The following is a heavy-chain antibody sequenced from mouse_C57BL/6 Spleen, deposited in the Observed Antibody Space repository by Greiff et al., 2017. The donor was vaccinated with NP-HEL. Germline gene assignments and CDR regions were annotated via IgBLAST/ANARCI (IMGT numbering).Heavy chain of an antibody. Sequence: VKLVESGAELVRPGTSVKMSCKASGYTFTNYWIGWAKQRPGHGLEWIGDIYPGGGYTNYNEKFKGKATLTADKSSSTAYMQFSSLTSEDSAIYYCARLEEDAMDYWGQGTSVTVSS. CDR1: GYTFTNYW. J-gene: IGHJ4*01. CDR2: IYPGGGYT. CDR3: ARLEEDAMDY. V-gene: IGHV1-63*01.